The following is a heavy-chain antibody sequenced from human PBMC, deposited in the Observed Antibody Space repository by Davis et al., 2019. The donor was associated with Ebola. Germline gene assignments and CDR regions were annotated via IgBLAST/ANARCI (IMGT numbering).Heavy chain of an antibody. CDR2: ISAYNGNT. Sequence: ASVKVSCKASGYTFTSYGISWVRQAPGQGLEWMGWISAYNGNTNYAQKFQGRVTMTRDTSISTAYMELSRLRSDDTAVYYCARDSGTAMIVDAVDYWGQGTLVTVSS. J-gene: IGHJ4*02. CDR1: GYTFTSYG. D-gene: IGHD3-22*01. CDR3: ARDSGTAMIVDAVDY. V-gene: IGHV1-18*04.